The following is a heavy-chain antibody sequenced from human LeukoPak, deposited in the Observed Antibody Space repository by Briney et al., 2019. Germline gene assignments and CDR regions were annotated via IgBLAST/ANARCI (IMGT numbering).Heavy chain of an antibody. CDR2: INASGSRT. D-gene: IGHD2-15*01. V-gene: IGHV3-23*01. CDR1: RFIFNKYA. Sequence: GSLRLSCAASRFIFNKYAMSWVRQAPGKGLEWVADINASGSRTYYADSVKGRFTISRDNSKNTLYLQMNSLRAEDTAVYFCAKDVRGGCDGDSCYYWGLGSLVTVS. J-gene: IGHJ4*02. CDR3: AKDVRGGCDGDSCYY.